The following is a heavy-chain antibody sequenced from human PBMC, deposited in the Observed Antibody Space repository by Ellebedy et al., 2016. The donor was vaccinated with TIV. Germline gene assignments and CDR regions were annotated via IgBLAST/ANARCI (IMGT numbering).Heavy chain of an antibody. CDR1: GGSISSYY. CDR3: ARQCWNSFRFNYYYYGMDV. D-gene: IGHD1-7*01. Sequence: MPSETLSLTCTVSGGSISSYYWNWSRQPAGKGLEWIGRIYTSGSTNYNPSLKSRVTMSVDTSKNQFSLKLSPVTAADTAVYYCARQCWNSFRFNYYYYGMDVWGQGTTVTVSS. CDR2: IYTSGST. J-gene: IGHJ6*02. V-gene: IGHV4-4*07.